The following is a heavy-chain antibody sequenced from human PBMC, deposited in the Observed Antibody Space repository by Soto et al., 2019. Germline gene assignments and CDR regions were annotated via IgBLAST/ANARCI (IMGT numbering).Heavy chain of an antibody. CDR2: IYYNGNT. J-gene: IGHJ5*02. V-gene: IGHV4-59*01. CDR1: GASISSYY. CDR3: ACPAVAVDTLREDKWLDP. Sequence: QVQLQESGPGLVKPSETLSLTCTVSGASISSYYWNWIRQSPGKGLEWIGHIYYNGNTKYNPFLESRLTISVDTSKNQFSLELNSVTAADTAVYLCACPAVAVDTLREDKWLDPWGQGTLVTVSS. D-gene: IGHD2-21*01.